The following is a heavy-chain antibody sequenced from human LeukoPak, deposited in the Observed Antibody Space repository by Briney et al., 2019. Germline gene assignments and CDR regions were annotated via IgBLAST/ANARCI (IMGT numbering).Heavy chain of an antibody. CDR1: GFTFSSYA. V-gene: IGHV3-30*14. CDR3: VKDDQDCSGGSCYFDY. J-gene: IGHJ4*02. Sequence: PGGSLRLSCAASGFTFSSYAMSWVRQAPGKGLDWVAGISPDGSDENYADSVKGRFTISRDNSKNTVYLQMNSLRTDDTAVYYCVKDDQDCSGGSCYFDYWGQGTLVTVSS. CDR2: ISPDGSDE. D-gene: IGHD2-15*01.